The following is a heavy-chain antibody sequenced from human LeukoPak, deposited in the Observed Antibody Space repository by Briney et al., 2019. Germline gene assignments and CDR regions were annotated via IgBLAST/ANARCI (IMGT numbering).Heavy chain of an antibody. Sequence: SETLSLTCTVSGGSISSYYWSWIRQPPGKGLEWIGYIYYSGSTNYNPSLKSRVTISVDKSKNQFSLKLSSVTAADTAVYYCARVYGSGTYRGQGTLVTVSS. J-gene: IGHJ4*02. V-gene: IGHV4-59*12. CDR2: IYYSGST. CDR3: ARVYGSGTY. CDR1: GGSISSYY. D-gene: IGHD3-10*01.